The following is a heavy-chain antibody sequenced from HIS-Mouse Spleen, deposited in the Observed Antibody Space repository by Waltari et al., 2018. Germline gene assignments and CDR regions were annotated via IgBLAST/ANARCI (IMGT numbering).Heavy chain of an antibody. Sequence: EVQLVESGGGLVKPGGSLRLSCAASGFPFSSYRQNRVRQAPGKGLEWVSSISSSSSYIYYADSVKGRVTISRDNAKNSLYLQMNSLRAEDTAVYYCASNLGSDSYGRGDYWGQGTLVTVSS. CDR3: ASNLGSDSYGRGDY. V-gene: IGHV3-21*01. D-gene: IGHD5-18*01. CDR2: ISSSSSYI. CDR1: GFPFSSYR. J-gene: IGHJ4*02.